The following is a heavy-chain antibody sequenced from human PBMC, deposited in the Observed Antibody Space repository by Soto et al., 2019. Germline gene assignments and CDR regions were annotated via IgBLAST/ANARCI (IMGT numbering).Heavy chain of an antibody. V-gene: IGHV1-46*01. CDR3: AVSLTDCGGDCYEWFDP. Sequence: ASVTVPCMPSGYTFTRYYMHWVRLAPGPGLEWMGIINPSGGSTSYAQKFQGRVTMTRDTSTSTVYMELSSLRSEDTAVYYCAVSLTDCGGDCYEWFDPWGQGTLVTVSS. CDR1: GYTFTRYY. J-gene: IGHJ5*02. CDR2: INPSGGST. D-gene: IGHD2-21*02.